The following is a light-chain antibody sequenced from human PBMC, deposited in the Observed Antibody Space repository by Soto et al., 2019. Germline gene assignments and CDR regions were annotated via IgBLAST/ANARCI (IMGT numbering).Light chain of an antibody. CDR2: GNS. J-gene: IGLJ1*01. CDR1: SSNIGAGYD. V-gene: IGLV1-40*01. Sequence: QSALTQPPSVSGAPGQRVTISCTGSSSNIGAGYDVHWYQQFPGTAPKLLISGNSNRPSGVPDRFSGSKSGTSASLAITGLQAEDEADYYCQSYDSSLSGVFGSGTKVTV. CDR3: QSYDSSLSGV.